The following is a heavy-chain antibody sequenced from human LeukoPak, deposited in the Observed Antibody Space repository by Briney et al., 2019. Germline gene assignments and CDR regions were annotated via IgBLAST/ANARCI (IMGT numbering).Heavy chain of an antibody. D-gene: IGHD1-14*01. CDR3: ARSRGGQITGDFDY. CDR2: IIPIFGTA. V-gene: IGHV1-69*05. Sequence: GASAKVSCKASGGTFSSYSISWVRQPPGRGREWMGGIIPIFGTANYAQKFQGRVTITTDESTSTAYMELSSLRSEDTAVYYCARSRGGQITGDFDYWGQGTLVTVSS. CDR1: GGTFSSYS. J-gene: IGHJ4*02.